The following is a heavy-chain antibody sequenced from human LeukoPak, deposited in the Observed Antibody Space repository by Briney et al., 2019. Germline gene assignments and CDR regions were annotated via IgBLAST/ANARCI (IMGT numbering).Heavy chain of an antibody. CDR1: GYTFSRYN. D-gene: IGHD3-22*01. CDR3: ARDLDGGGYLTPFDY. J-gene: IGHJ4*02. V-gene: IGHV1-46*01. CDR2: FNPRGGST. Sequence: ASVKVSCKASGYTFSRYNLLWVRQAPGQGLEWMGTFNPRGGSTSYAQKFQGRLTMTSDTSTSTVYMELSSLRSEDTAVYYCARDLDGGGYLTPFDYWGQGTLVTVSS.